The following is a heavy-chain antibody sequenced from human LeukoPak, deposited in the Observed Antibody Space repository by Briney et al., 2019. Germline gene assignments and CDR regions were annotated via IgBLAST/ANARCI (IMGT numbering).Heavy chain of an antibody. Sequence: SETLSLTCTVSGGSISSSSYCWGWIRQPPGKGLEWIGSIYYSGSTYYNPSLKSRVTISVDTSKNQFSLKLSSVTAADTAVYYCVRRLIVVVPAATGDFDYWGQGTLVTVSS. CDR2: IYYSGST. CDR3: VRRLIVVVPAATGDFDY. V-gene: IGHV4-39*01. CDR1: GGSISSSSYC. J-gene: IGHJ4*02. D-gene: IGHD2-2*01.